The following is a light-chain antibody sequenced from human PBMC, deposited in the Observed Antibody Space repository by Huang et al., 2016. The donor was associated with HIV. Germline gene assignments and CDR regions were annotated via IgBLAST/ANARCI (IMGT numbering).Light chain of an antibody. V-gene: IGKV1-39*01. CDR2: TVS. CDR1: QNITKS. Sequence: DIQMTQSPPSLSASVGDRVTFTCRADQNITKSLNWYQQKPGKAPKLLIDTVSTLEIVVPSMFSCSGSGSRFTLNIGNLQPEDFATYYCQQSFSVPRTFG. CDR3: QQSFSVPRT. J-gene: IGKJ1*01.